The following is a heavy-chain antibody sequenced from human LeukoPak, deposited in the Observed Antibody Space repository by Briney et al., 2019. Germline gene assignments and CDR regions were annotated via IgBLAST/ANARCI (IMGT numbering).Heavy chain of an antibody. Sequence: SETLSLTCAVYGGSFSGYYWSWIRQPPGKGLEWIGEINHSGSTNYNPSLKSRVTISVDTSKNQFSLKLSSVTAADTAVYYCARGPPTRVLRYFDWLWDTFDYWGQGTLVTVSS. CDR1: GGSFSGYY. J-gene: IGHJ4*02. CDR2: INHSGST. CDR3: ARGPPTRVLRYFDWLWDTFDY. V-gene: IGHV4-34*01. D-gene: IGHD3-9*01.